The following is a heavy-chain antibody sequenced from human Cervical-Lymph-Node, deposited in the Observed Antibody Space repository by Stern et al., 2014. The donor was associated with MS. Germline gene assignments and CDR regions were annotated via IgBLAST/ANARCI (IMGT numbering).Heavy chain of an antibody. CDR2: SRNKAKSYTT. J-gene: IGHJ6*02. CDR3: ASSIADFYGMDV. Sequence: EVQLVESGGGLAQPGGSLRLSCAASGFTFSDHYMDWVRQAPGKGLEWVGRSRNKAKSYTTDYAASVKGRFTISRDDSTNSLYLQMNSLKTEDTAVYYCASSIADFYGMDVWGQGTTVTVSS. CDR1: GFTFSDHY. V-gene: IGHV3-72*01. D-gene: IGHD6-6*01.